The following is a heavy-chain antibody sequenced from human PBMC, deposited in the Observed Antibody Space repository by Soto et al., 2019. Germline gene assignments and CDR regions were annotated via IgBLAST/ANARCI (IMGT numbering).Heavy chain of an antibody. D-gene: IGHD3-3*01. Sequence: GGSLRLSCAASGFTFSSYSMNWVRQAPGKGLEWVSSISSSSSYIYYADSVKGRFTISRDNAKNSLYLQMNSLRAEDTAVYYCARDQDSGYYDFWSGYYLHGMDVWGQGTTVTVS. CDR1: GFTFSSYS. CDR2: ISSSSSYI. J-gene: IGHJ6*02. V-gene: IGHV3-21*01. CDR3: ARDQDSGYYDFWSGYYLHGMDV.